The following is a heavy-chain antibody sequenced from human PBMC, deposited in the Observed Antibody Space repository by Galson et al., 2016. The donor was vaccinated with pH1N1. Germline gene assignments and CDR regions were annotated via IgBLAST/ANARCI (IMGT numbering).Heavy chain of an antibody. Sequence: ETLSLTCSISGGSIVTDSFYWMWIRQPPGKGLEWIGYIYNGGNTNYNPSLKSRVAISLDTSKNQFSLKLHSVTAAATAVYYCARDRVGPWGQGTLVTVSS. CDR3: ARDRVGP. CDR2: IYNGGNT. V-gene: IGHV4-61*01. D-gene: IGHD2-2*01. J-gene: IGHJ5*02. CDR1: GGSIVTDSFY.